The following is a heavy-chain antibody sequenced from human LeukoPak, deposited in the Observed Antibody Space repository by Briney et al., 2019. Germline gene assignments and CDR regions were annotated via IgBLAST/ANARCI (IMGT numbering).Heavy chain of an antibody. CDR2: IKSKTDGGTT. Sequence: GGSLRLSCAASGFTFSNAWMSWVRQAPGKGLEWVGRIKSKTDGGTTDYAAPVKGRFTISRDDSKNTLYLQMNSLKTEDTAVYYCTYYYDSSGYYKWDWGQGTLVTVSS. V-gene: IGHV3-15*01. D-gene: IGHD3-22*01. J-gene: IGHJ4*02. CDR3: TYYYDSSGYYKWD. CDR1: GFTFSNAW.